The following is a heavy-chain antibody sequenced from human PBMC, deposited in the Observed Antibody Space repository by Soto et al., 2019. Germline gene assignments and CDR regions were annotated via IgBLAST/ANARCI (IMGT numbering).Heavy chain of an antibody. CDR3: ARDSYDYIWGSYRYTVFFPPDY. V-gene: IGHV3-64*01. J-gene: IGHJ4*02. CDR2: ISSNGGST. D-gene: IGHD3-16*02. Sequence: GGSLRLSCAASGFTFSSYAMHWVRQAPGKGLEYVSAISSNGGSTYYANSVKGRFTISRDNSKNTLYLQMGSLRAEDMAVYYCARDSYDYIWGSYRYTVFFPPDYWGQGTLVTVSS. CDR1: GFTFSSYA.